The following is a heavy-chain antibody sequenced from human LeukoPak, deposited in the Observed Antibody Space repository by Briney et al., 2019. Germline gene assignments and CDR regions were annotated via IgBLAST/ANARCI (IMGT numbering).Heavy chain of an antibody. V-gene: IGHV3-23*01. CDR2: ITASGGDT. J-gene: IGHJ4*02. CDR3: AKAPVTTCSGAYCYPFDY. D-gene: IGHD2-15*01. CDR1: GFTFSDYG. Sequence: GGSLRLSCAASGFTFSDYGMSWVRQTPGKGLEWVSSITASGGDTYYADSVKGRFTISRDNSKNTLYLQMNSLRAEDAAVYYCAKAPVTTCSGAYCYPFDYWGQGTLVTVSS.